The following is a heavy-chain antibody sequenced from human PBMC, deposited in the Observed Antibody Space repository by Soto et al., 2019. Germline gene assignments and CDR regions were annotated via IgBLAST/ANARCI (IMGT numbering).Heavy chain of an antibody. V-gene: IGHV4-30-2*01. CDR1: GGSISSGGYS. CDR2: IHYSGNT. CDR3: VRNGYYCLVI. Sequence: SETLSLTCVVSGGSISSGGYSWSWIRQPPGKGLEWIGYIHYSGNTYYNPSLKSRVTISVDKSTNHLSLKVSSVTAADTAAYYCVRNGYYCLVIWGQGTTVTVSS. J-gene: IGHJ6*02.